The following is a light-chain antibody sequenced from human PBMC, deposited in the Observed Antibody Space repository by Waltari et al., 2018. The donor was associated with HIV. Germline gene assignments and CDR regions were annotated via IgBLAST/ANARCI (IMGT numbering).Light chain of an antibody. J-gene: IGLJ3*02. CDR1: CRDVRGYVS. CDR2: EVI. CDR3: CSYAGTYTYVL. Sequence: ALTQPRSVSGSPGQSVTLSCTGSCRDVRGYVSDPWYLQHPGKVPKLIIYEVIKRPSGVPDRFSGSKSGNTASLTISGLQTEDEADYFCCSYAGTYTYVLFGGGTKLTAL. V-gene: IGLV2-11*01.